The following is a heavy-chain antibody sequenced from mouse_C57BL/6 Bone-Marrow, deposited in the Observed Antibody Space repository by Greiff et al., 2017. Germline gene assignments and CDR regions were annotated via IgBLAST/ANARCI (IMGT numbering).Heavy chain of an antibody. Sequence: VQLQQSGAELVRPGASVKLSCKASGYTFTDYYINWVKQRHGQGLEWIARIYHGSGNTYYNENVKDKATLTAEKSSSTAYMQISSLTSEYSAVYFFADSYYYGSSYDLFAYWGQGTLVTVSA. J-gene: IGHJ3*01. V-gene: IGHV1-76*01. CDR3: ADSYYYGSSYDLFAY. D-gene: IGHD1-1*01. CDR1: GYTFTDYY. CDR2: IYHGSGNT.